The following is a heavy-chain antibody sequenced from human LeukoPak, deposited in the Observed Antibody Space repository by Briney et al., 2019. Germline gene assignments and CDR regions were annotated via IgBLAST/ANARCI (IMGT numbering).Heavy chain of an antibody. V-gene: IGHV1-8*03. CDR2: MNPNSGNT. D-gene: IGHD3-22*01. Sequence: GASVKVSCKASGYTFTSYDINWVRQGTGQGLEWMGWMNPNSGNTGYAQKFQGRVTIIRNTSISTAYMELSSLRSEDTAVYYCARSIVSSGYYYYYYYYMDVWGKGTTVTVSS. J-gene: IGHJ6*03. CDR3: ARSIVSSGYYYYYYYYMDV. CDR1: GYTFTSYD.